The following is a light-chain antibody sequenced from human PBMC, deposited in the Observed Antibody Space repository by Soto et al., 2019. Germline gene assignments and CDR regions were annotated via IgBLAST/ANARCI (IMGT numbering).Light chain of an antibody. CDR2: KAS. CDR1: QSISNL. V-gene: IGKV1-5*03. CDR3: QQYNSYPLT. Sequence: DIQMTQSPSTLSASIGDRVTITCRASQSISNLLAWYHQKPGRAPTLLIYKASTLESGVPSRFSGSGSGTEFSLTISSLQPDDFATYYCQQYNSYPLTFGQGTRLEIK. J-gene: IGKJ5*01.